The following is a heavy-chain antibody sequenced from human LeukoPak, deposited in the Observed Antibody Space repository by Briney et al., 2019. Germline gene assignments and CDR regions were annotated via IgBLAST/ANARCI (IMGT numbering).Heavy chain of an antibody. CDR3: ARDPQRITMVRGFVPFDY. D-gene: IGHD3-10*01. Sequence: APVKVSCKASGYTFTCYYMHWVRQAPGQGLEWMGWINSNSGGTNYAQKFQGRVTMTRDTSFSTAYMELSRLRSDDTAVYYCARDPQRITMVRGFVPFDYWGQGTLVTVSS. V-gene: IGHV1-2*02. CDR1: GYTFTCYY. CDR2: INSNSGGT. J-gene: IGHJ4*02.